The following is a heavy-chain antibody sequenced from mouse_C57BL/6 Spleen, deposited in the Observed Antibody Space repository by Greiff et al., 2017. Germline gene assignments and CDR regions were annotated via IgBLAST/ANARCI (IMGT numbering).Heavy chain of an antibody. CDR2: INPNYGTT. Sequence: VQLQQSGPELVKPGASVKISCKASGYSFTDYNMNWVKQSNGKSLEWIGVINPNYGTTSYNQKFKGKATLTVDQSSSTAYMQLNSLTSEDSAVYYWARSRYGSSYAYWYFDVWGTGTTVTVSS. V-gene: IGHV1-39*01. CDR1: GYSFTDYN. J-gene: IGHJ1*03. D-gene: IGHD1-1*01. CDR3: ARSRYGSSYAYWYFDV.